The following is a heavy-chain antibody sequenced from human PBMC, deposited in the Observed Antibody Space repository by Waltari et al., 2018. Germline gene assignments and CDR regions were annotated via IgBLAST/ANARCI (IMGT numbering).Heavy chain of an antibody. CDR3: ARHAADSSGYFYGFDS. CDR1: GGSVRTSF. J-gene: IGHJ5*01. Sequence: QLQLQESGPGLVKPSDTPSPTCPASGGSVRTSFCRWIRQPPGKGLEWLGFIYHSGRSDYNPYLKSRVTMSVDTSKNQLSLKLSSVTAADTAVFYCARHAADSSGYFYGFDSWGQGTLVTVSS. CDR2: IYHSGRS. D-gene: IGHD3-22*01. V-gene: IGHV4-59*08.